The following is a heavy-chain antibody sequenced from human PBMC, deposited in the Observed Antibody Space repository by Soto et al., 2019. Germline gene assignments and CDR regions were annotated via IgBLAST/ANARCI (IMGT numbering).Heavy chain of an antibody. CDR1: GGSISSYY. CDR2: IYYSGST. CDR3: ARFDWNHYYGMDV. V-gene: IGHV4-59*01. D-gene: IGHD3-9*01. Sequence: PSETLSLTCTVSGGSISSYYWSWIRQPPGKGLEWIGYIYYSGSTNYNPSLKSRVTISVDTSKNQFSLKLSSVTAADTAVYYCARFDWNHYYGMDVWGQGTTVTVS. J-gene: IGHJ6*02.